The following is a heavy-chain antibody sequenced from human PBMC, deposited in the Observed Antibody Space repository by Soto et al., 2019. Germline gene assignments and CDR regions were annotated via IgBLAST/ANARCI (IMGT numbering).Heavy chain of an antibody. D-gene: IGHD3-3*01. V-gene: IGHV3-23*01. CDR3: AKLDYTSHTGY. CDR2: ISGSGGNT. Sequence: PGGSLRLSCAASGFTFSSYAMSWVRQAPGKGLEWVSAISGSGGNTYYADSVKGRFTISRDNSKNTLYLQMNSLRAADTAAYYCAKLDYTSHTGYWGQGTLVTVSS. J-gene: IGHJ4*02. CDR1: GFTFSSYA.